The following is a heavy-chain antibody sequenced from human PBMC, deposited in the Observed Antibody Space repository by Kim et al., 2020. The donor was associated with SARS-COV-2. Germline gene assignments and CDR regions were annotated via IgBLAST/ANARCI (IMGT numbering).Heavy chain of an antibody. V-gene: IGHV4-34*01. Sequence: SETLSLTCAVYGGSFSGYYWSWIRQPPGKGLEWIGEINHSGSTNYNPSLKSRVTISVDTSKNQFSLKLSSVTAADTAVYYCARESIAARVTKTFDYWGQG. CDR1: GGSFSGYY. CDR3: ARESIAARVTKTFDY. J-gene: IGHJ4*02. CDR2: INHSGST. D-gene: IGHD6-6*01.